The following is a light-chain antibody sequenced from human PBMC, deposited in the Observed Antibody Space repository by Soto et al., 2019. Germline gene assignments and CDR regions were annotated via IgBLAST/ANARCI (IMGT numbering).Light chain of an antibody. J-gene: IGKJ3*01. CDR1: QSVTSSF. CDR2: GAS. CDR3: QHYDSSPEFT. V-gene: IGKV3-20*01. Sequence: EIVLTQSPGTLSLSPGERATLSCRASQSVTSSFLAWYQQKPGQAPRLLIYGASSRATGIPDRFSGSGSGTDFTLTISRLEPEDFAVYYCQHYDSSPEFTFGPGTKVDIK.